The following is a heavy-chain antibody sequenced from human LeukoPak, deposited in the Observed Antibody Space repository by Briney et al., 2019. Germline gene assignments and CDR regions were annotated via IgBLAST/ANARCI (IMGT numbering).Heavy chain of an antibody. CDR2: INSDGSST. CDR3: ARVGSGWSPFDY. CDR1: GFTFSSYW. V-gene: IGHV3-74*01. Sequence: GGSLRLSCAASGFTFSSYWMHWVRQASGKGLVWVSRINSDGSSTSYADSVKGRFTISRDNAKNTLYLQMNSLRAEDTAVYYCARVGSGWSPFDYWGQGTLVTVSS. D-gene: IGHD6-19*01. J-gene: IGHJ4*02.